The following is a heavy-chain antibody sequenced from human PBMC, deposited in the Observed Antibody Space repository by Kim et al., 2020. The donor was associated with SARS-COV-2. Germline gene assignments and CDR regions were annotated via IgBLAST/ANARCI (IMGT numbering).Heavy chain of an antibody. CDR3: ATLWFGVALCAY. CDR2: NYYSGST. J-gene: IGHJ4*02. D-gene: IGHD3-10*01. Sequence: SETLSLICTVYGGSISSSYYYWGWLRPPPGKGREGIGSNYYSGSTNYNPTRKSPVTISVSTSKNQFTLKLSSVTAADTAVYYCATLWFGVALCAYWAQGT. CDR1: GGSISSSYYY. V-gene: IGHV4-39*01.